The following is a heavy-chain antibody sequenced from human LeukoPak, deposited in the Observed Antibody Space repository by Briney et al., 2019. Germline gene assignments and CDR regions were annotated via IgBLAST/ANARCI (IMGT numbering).Heavy chain of an antibody. CDR3: ARDGQSYYDFWSGYIQIDY. J-gene: IGHJ4*02. Sequence: SETLSLTCTVSGYSISSGYYWGWIRQPPGKGLEWIGSIYHSGSAYYNPSLKSRVTISVDTSKNQFSLKLSSVTAADTAVYYCARDGQSYYDFWSGYIQIDYWGQGTLVTVSS. CDR2: IYHSGSA. CDR1: GYSISSGYY. V-gene: IGHV4-38-2*02. D-gene: IGHD3-3*01.